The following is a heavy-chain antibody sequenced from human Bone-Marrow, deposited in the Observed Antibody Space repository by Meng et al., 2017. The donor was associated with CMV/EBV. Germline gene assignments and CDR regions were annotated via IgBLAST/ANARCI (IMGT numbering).Heavy chain of an antibody. CDR1: GFTFSSYG. J-gene: IGHJ3*02. CDR3: ARGTPYSSGWYGSEPGLRTDAFDI. CDR2: ISSSSSTI. D-gene: IGHD6-19*01. Sequence: GESLKISWAASGFTFSSYGMHWVRQAPGKGLEWVSYISSSSSTIYYADSVKGRFTISRDNAKNSLYLQMNSLRAEDTAVYYCARGTPYSSGWYGSEPGLRTDAFDIWGQGTMVTVSS. V-gene: IGHV3-48*04.